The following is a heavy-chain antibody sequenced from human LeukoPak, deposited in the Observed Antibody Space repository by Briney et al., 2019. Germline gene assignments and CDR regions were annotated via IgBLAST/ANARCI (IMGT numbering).Heavy chain of an antibody. CDR1: GGPITNGYN. V-gene: IGHV4-31*03. D-gene: IGHD5-24*01. CDR3: ARSGQLSRIDY. CDR2: IYYTGST. J-gene: IGHJ4*02. Sequence: SQTLSLTCTVSGGPITNGYNWSWIRQLPGKGLEWLGYIYYTGSTYYNPSLESRVTISVDTSKTQFSLKLTSVTAADTAVYYCARSGQLSRIDYWGQGTLVTVSS.